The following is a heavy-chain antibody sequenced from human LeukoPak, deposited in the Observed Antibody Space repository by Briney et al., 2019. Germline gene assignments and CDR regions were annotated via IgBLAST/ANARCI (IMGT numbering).Heavy chain of an antibody. V-gene: IGHV3-30*02. Sequence: QPGGSLRLXCAASGFTFSSYGMHWVRQAPGKGLEWVAFIRYDGSNKYYADSVKGRFTISRDNSKNTLYLQMNSLRAEDTAVYYCAKVSQIVVVVAASDYWGQGTLVTVSS. CDR3: AKVSQIVVVVAASDY. CDR2: IRYDGSNK. J-gene: IGHJ4*02. CDR1: GFTFSSYG. D-gene: IGHD2-15*01.